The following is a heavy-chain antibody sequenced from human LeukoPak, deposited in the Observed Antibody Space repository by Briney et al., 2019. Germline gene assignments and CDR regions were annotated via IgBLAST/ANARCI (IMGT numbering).Heavy chain of an antibody. V-gene: IGHV5-10-1*01. CDR2: IDPSDSYT. J-gene: IGHJ5*02. CDR3: ARSFQGYCSGGSCYPPFDP. CDR1: GYSFTSDW. D-gene: IGHD2-15*01. Sequence: GESLRISCKGSGYSFTSDWISWVRQLPGKGLEWMGRIDPSDSYTNYSPSFQGHVTISADKSISTAYLQWSSLKASDTAMYYCARSFQGYCSGGSCYPPFDPWGQGTLVTVSS.